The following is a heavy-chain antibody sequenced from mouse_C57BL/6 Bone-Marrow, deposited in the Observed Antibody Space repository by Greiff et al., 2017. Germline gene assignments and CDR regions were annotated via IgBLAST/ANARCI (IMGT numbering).Heavy chain of an antibody. J-gene: IGHJ1*03. D-gene: IGHD1-1*01. Sequence: QVQLQQSGAELARPGASVKLSCKASGYTFTSYGISWVKQRTGQGLEWIGEIYPRSGNTYYNEKFKGKATLTADKSSSTAYMELRSLTSEDSAVYFCATPSFITTVVGYFDVWGTGTTVTVSS. CDR3: ATPSFITTVVGYFDV. CDR1: GYTFTSYG. CDR2: IYPRSGNT. V-gene: IGHV1-81*01.